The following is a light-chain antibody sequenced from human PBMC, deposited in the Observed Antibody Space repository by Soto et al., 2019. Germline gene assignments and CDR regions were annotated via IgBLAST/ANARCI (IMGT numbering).Light chain of an antibody. J-gene: IGKJ5*01. V-gene: IGKV3-20*01. CDR1: QSVSSSY. CDR3: QQYGSLPIT. CDR2: GAS. Sequence: EIVLTQSPGTLSLSPGERATLSCRASQSVSSSYLAWHQQKPGQAPRLLIYGASSRATGIPDRFSGSGSGTDYTLTISRLEAEDFAVYYCQQYGSLPITFGQGTRLEIK.